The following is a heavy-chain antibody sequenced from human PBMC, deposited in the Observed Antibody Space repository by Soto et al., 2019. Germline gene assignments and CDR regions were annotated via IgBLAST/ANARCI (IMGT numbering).Heavy chain of an antibody. CDR1: GFTFSSYA. CDR2: ISGSGGST. D-gene: IGHD3-3*01. J-gene: IGHJ6*02. V-gene: IGHV3-23*01. CDR3: AKEPQRITIFVVVNKHYYYGMSV. Sequence: GGSLRLSCAASGFTFSSYAMSWVRQAPGKGLEWVSAISGSGGSTYYADSVKGRFTISRDNSKNTLYLQMNSLRAEDTAVYYCAKEPQRITIFVVVNKHYYYGMSVWAQGTTVPVSS.